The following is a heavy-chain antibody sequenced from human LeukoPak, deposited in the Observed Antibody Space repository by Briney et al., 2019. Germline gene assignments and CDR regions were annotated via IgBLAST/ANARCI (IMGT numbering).Heavy chain of an antibody. D-gene: IGHD3-16*01. J-gene: IGHJ4*02. V-gene: IGHV3-7*01. Sequence: GGSLRLSCAASGFTSSSYWMSWVRQAPGKGMEWVANIKQDGSEKYYVDSVKGRFTISRDNAKNSLYLQMNSLRAEDTAVYYCATWAIGFYWGQGTLVTVSS. CDR3: ATWAIGFY. CDR1: GFTSSSYW. CDR2: IKQDGSEK.